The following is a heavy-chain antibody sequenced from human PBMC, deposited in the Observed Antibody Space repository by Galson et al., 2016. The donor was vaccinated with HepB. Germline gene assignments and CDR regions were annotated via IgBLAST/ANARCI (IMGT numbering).Heavy chain of an antibody. J-gene: IGHJ4*02. CDR1: GLKFSTYW. CDR3: AKDPDFWSGYCVD. CDR2: INPDGNEK. V-gene: IGHV3-7*01. Sequence: SLRLSCAVSGLKFSTYWMTWVHQAPGKGLEWVATINPDGNEKAYVDSVKGRFTMSRDNAEDSLHLQMNSLRAEDTAVYYCAKDPDFWSGYCVDWGQGTLVTVSS. D-gene: IGHD3-3*01.